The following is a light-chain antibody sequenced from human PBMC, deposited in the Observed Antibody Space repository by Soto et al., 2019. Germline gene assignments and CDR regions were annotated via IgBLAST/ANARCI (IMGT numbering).Light chain of an antibody. CDR3: CSYAGTYTFD. Sequence: QSVLTQPRSVSGSPGQSVTMSCTGTSSDVGGYNYVSWYQQHPGKAPKVMIYDVSKRPSGVPDRFSGSKSGNTASLTISGLQAEDEADYYCCSYAGTYTFDFGTGTKVTVL. CDR1: SSDVGGYNY. CDR2: DVS. J-gene: IGLJ1*01. V-gene: IGLV2-11*01.